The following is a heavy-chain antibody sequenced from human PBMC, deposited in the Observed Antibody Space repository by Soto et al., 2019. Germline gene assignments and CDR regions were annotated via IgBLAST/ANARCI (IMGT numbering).Heavy chain of an antibody. Sequence: SETLSLTCTVSGGSISSSSYYWGWIRQPPGKGLEWIGSIYYSGSTYYNPSLKSRVTISVDTSKNQFSLKLSSVTAADTAVYYCARSVQWLGYYYGMAVWGQGTTVTVSS. CDR2: IYYSGST. J-gene: IGHJ6*02. D-gene: IGHD6-19*01. V-gene: IGHV4-39*01. CDR1: GGSISSSSYY. CDR3: ARSVQWLGYYYGMAV.